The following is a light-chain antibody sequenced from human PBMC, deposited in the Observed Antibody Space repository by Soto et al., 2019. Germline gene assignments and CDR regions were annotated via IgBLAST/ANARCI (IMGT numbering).Light chain of an antibody. J-gene: IGKJ1*01. CDR1: QSISSW. V-gene: IGKV1-5*03. Sequence: DIQMTQSPSTLSASVGDRVTITCRASQSISSWLAWYQQKPGKAPKLLIYKASSLESGVTSRLSGSGSGTEFTLTISSLQHDDFATYYCQQYNSYSFGQGTKVEIK. CDR3: QQYNSYS. CDR2: KAS.